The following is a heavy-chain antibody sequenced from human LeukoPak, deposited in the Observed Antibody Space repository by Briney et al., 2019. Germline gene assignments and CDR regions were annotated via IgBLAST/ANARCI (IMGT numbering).Heavy chain of an antibody. V-gene: IGHV4-39*07. D-gene: IGHD3-22*01. J-gene: IGHJ5*02. CDR2: IYYSGST. Sequence: PSETLSLTCTVSGGSISSSSYYWGWIRQPPGKGLEWIGSIYYSGSTYYNTSLKSRVTISVDTSKNQFSLKLSSVTAADTAVYYCARVPHYDSIGPRRSPGWFDPWGQGTLVTVSS. CDR1: GGSISSSSYY. CDR3: ARVPHYDSIGPRRSPGWFDP.